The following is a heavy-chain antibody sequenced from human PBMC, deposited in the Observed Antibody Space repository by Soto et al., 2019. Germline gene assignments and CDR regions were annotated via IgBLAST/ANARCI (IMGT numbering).Heavy chain of an antibody. Sequence: QVQLVQSGAEVKNRGSSVKVSCKASGDTFSRSTISWVRQAPGQRLEWMGRINPVLGVENHAQNFQGRVTLTADKSTSTAYLELSSLKSEDTAIYYCASSTAGVYVFHDWGQGTLVTVSS. V-gene: IGHV1-69*02. D-gene: IGHD2-8*01. CDR3: ASSTAGVYVFHD. CDR2: INPVLGVE. J-gene: IGHJ4*02. CDR1: GDTFSRST.